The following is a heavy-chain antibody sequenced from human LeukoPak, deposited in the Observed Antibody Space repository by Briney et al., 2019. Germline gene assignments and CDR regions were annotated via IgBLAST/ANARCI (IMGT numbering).Heavy chain of an antibody. J-gene: IGHJ4*02. V-gene: IGHV3-53*01. CDR3: ARGLATYDSSGFRSYYFDY. CDR1: GFTVSSNY. CDR2: IYSGGST. Sequence: GGSLRLSCAASGFTVSSNYMSWVRQAPGKGLEWVSVIYSGGSTYYADSVKGRFTISRDNSKNTLYPQMNSLRAEDTAVYYCARGLATYDSSGFRSYYFDYWGQGTLVTVSS. D-gene: IGHD3-22*01.